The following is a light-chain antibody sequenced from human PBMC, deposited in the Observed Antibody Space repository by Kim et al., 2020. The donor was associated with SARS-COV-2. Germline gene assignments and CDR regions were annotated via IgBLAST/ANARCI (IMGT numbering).Light chain of an antibody. CDR3: QTWGTGIHWV. V-gene: IGLV4-69*01. Sequence: SVKLTCTLSSGHSSYAIEWHQQQPEKGPRYLTKLNSDGSHSKGDGIPDRFSGSSSGAERYLTISSLQSEDEADYYCQTWGTGIHWVFGGGTQLTVL. CDR2: LNSDGSH. CDR1: SGHSSYA. J-gene: IGLJ3*02.